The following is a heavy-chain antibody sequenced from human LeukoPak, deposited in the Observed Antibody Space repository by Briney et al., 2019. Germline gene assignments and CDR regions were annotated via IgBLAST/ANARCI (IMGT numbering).Heavy chain of an antibody. CDR3: ATEPSIAAAGTGFDY. D-gene: IGHD6-13*01. J-gene: IGHJ4*02. V-gene: IGHV1-18*01. CDR2: ISAYNGNT. CDR1: GYTFTSYG. Sequence: GASVKVSCKASGYTFTSYGISWVRQAPGQGLEWMGWISAYNGNTNYAQKLQGRVTMTTDTSTSTAYMELSSLRSEDTAVYYCATEPSIAAAGTGFDYWGQGTLVTVSS.